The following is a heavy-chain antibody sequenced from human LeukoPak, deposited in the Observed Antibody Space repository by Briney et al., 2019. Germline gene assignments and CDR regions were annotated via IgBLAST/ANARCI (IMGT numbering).Heavy chain of an antibody. D-gene: IGHD3-10*01. CDR3: ASSDYYGSGSYYNPFDY. Sequence: PSDTLSLTRTVSGGSISSYYWSWIRQPPGKGLEWIGYIYYSGSTNYNPSLKRRVPISVDTSKNQFSLKLSSVTAADTAVYYCASSDYYGSGSYYNPFDYWGQGTLVTVSS. V-gene: IGHV4-59*07. CDR1: GGSISSYY. J-gene: IGHJ4*02. CDR2: IYYSGST.